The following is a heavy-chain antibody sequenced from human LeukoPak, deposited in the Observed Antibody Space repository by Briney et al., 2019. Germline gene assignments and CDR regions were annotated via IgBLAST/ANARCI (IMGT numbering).Heavy chain of an antibody. CDR1: GGSFSGYY. V-gene: IGHV4-59*10. Sequence: SQTLSLTCAVYGGSFSGYYWSWIRQPPGKGLEWIGRIYSSGSTDYNPSLKSRVTMSVDTSKNQFSLKLSSVTAADTAVYYCARGPPPDFDYWGQGTLVTVSS. J-gene: IGHJ4*02. CDR3: ARGPPPDFDY. CDR2: IYSSGST.